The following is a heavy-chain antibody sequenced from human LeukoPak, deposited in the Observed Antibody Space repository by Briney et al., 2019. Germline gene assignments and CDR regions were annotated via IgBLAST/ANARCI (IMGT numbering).Heavy chain of an antibody. CDR1: GGSVSSSKW. Sequence: SGTLSLTCVVSGGSVSSSKWWSWIRQPPGKGLEWIGEINHSGSTNYNPSLKSRVTISVDTSKNQFSLKLSSVTAADTAVYYCARARSSGWSSRYYFDYWGQGTLVTVSS. V-gene: IGHV4-4*02. D-gene: IGHD6-19*01. CDR2: INHSGST. J-gene: IGHJ4*02. CDR3: ARARSSGWSSRYYFDY.